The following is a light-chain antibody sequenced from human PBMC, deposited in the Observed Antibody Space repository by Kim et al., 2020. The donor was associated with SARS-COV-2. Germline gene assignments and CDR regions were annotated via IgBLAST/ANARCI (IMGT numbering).Light chain of an antibody. CDR3: QHWT. Sequence: PAALAVSPGERDTISCRSSQRIGNFLAWYQQKPGQATRLLIYDASNRATNIPARFSGSGSGTDFNLTISSVESEDFASYYCQHWTFGQGTRLEIK. CDR1: QRIGNF. J-gene: IGKJ5*01. V-gene: IGKV3-11*01. CDR2: DAS.